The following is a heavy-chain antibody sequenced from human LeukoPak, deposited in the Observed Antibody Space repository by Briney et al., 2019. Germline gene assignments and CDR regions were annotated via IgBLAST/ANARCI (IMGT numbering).Heavy chain of an antibody. CDR3: AKEKKTKGYYGSGSYTNWFDP. CDR1: GFTFSSYA. Sequence: GGSLRLSCAASGFTFSSYAMSWVRQAPGKGLEWVSAISGSGDSTYYADSVKGRFTISRDNSKNTLYLQMNSLRAEDTAVYYCAKEKKTKGYYGSGSYTNWFDPWGQGILVTVSS. V-gene: IGHV3-23*01. D-gene: IGHD3-10*01. J-gene: IGHJ5*02. CDR2: ISGSGDST.